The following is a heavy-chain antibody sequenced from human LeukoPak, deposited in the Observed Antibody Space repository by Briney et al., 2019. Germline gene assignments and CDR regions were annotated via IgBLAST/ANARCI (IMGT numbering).Heavy chain of an antibody. CDR1: GLTFSDYY. D-gene: IGHD6-19*01. CDR2: ISSSGGTT. Sequence: GGSLRLSCAASGLTFSDYYMTWIRQAPGKGLEWASYISSSGGTTHYADSVKGRFTISRNNAKNSLFVQMSNLRAEDTAVYYCARVPRSGGSIDYWGQGTLVTVSS. CDR3: ARVPRSGGSIDY. V-gene: IGHV3-11*01. J-gene: IGHJ4*02.